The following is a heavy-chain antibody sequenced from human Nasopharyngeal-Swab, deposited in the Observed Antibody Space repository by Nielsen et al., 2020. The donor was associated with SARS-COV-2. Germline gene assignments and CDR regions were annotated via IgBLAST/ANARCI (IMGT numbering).Heavy chain of an antibody. CDR3: AGGYCSGGSCYPTPPYYYYGMDV. J-gene: IGHJ6*02. D-gene: IGHD2-15*01. CDR2: ISSSSSTI. V-gene: IGHV3-48*04. Sequence: GESLKISCAASGFTFSGYSMNWVRQAPGKGLEWVSYISSSSSTIYYADSVKGRFTISRDNAKNSLYLQMNSLRAEDTAVYYCAGGYCSGGSCYPTPPYYYYGMDVWGQGTTVTVSS. CDR1: GFTFSGYS.